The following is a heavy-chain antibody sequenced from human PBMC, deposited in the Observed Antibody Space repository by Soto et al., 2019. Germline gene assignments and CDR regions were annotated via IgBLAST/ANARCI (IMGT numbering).Heavy chain of an antibody. CDR3: ARGSIAAAGTSAIFDY. CDR1: GFTVSSNY. J-gene: IGHJ4*02. D-gene: IGHD6-13*01. Sequence: EVQLVESGGGLIQPGGSLRLSCAASGFTVSSNYMSWVRQAPGKGLEWVSVIYSGGSTYYADSVKGRFTISRDNSKNTLYLQMNSLRAEDTAVYYCARGSIAAAGTSAIFDYWGQGTLVTVFS. CDR2: IYSGGST. V-gene: IGHV3-53*01.